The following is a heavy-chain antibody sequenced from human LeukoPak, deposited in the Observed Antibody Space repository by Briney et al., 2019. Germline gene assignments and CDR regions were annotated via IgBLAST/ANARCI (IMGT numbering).Heavy chain of an antibody. CDR2: ISSSGSTI. CDR3: ARLGGSSGFQWDYYYYMDV. J-gene: IGHJ6*03. V-gene: IGHV3-11*04. D-gene: IGHD3-22*01. Sequence: GGSLRLSCAASGFTFSDYYMSWIRQAPGKGLEWVSYISSSGSTIYYADSVKGRFTISRDNAKNSLFLQMNSLRAEDTAVYYCARLGGSSGFQWDYYYYMDVWGKGTTVTVSS. CDR1: GFTFSDYY.